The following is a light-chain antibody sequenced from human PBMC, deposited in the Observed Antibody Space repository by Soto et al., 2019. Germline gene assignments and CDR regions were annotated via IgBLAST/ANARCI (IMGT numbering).Light chain of an antibody. J-gene: IGKJ1*01. CDR2: KAS. CDR1: QSIGDS. Sequence: DIQMTQSPSTLSASVGDRVTITCRASQSIGDSLAWYQQKPGKAPKLLIYKASTLKSGVPSRFSGSGSGTEFTLTSSSLQPDDFATYYCQHYNSYSEAFGQGTKVDIK. V-gene: IGKV1-5*03. CDR3: QHYNSYSEA.